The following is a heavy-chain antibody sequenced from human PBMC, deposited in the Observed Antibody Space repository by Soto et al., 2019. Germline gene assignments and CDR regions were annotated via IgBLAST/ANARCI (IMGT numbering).Heavy chain of an antibody. J-gene: IGHJ4*02. CDR3: ARESRYCSGGSCYFLPGIDY. CDR2: IIPIFGTA. V-gene: IGHV1-69*13. Sequence: SVKVSCKASGGTFSSYAISWVRQAPGQGLEWMGGIIPIFGTANYAQKFQGRVTITADESTSTAYMELSNLRSEDTAVYYCARESRYCSGGSCYFLPGIDYWGQGTLVTVSS. CDR1: GGTFSSYA. D-gene: IGHD2-15*01.